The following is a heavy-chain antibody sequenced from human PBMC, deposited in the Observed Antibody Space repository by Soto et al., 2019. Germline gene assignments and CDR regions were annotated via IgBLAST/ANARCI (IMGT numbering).Heavy chain of an antibody. V-gene: IGHV4-59*08. CDR2: IYYSGST. J-gene: IGHJ6*03. CDR1: GGSISSYY. Sequence: SETLSLTCTVSGGSISSYYWSWIRQPPGKGLEWIGYIYYSGSTTYNPSLQSRVTISVDTSKNQFALKLSSVTAADTAVYYCARQGSSSWTVKENYYYYYYMDVWGKGTTVTVSS. D-gene: IGHD6-13*01. CDR3: ARQGSSSWTVKENYYYYYYMDV.